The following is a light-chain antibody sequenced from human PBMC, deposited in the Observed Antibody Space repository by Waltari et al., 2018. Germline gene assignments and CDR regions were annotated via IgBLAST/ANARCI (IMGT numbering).Light chain of an antibody. CDR3: QTGGHGTWV. CDR1: SGHSSNT. J-gene: IGLJ3*02. V-gene: IGLV4-69*01. Sequence: QLVVTQSPSASAPLGASVKLTCTLSSGHSSNTIPRLQQQLEKGPLYLMKVNRHGSHSRADEIPDRVAGSSSGAGRDRIISSVQAEDEADSYCQTGGHGTWVFGGGTKLTVL. CDR2: VNRHGSH.